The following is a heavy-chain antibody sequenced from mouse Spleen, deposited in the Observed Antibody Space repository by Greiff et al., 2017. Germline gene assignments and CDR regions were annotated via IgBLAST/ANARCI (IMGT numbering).Heavy chain of an antibody. CDR1: GFNIKDYY. J-gene: IGHJ4*01. CDR2: IDPEDGET. V-gene: IGHV14-2*01. CDR3: PYGNSPGSYAMDY. D-gene: IGHD2-1*01. Sequence: EVKLQESGAELVKPGASVKLSCTASGFNIKDYYMHWVKQRTEQGLEWIGRIDPEDGETKYAPKFQGKATITADTSSNTAYLQLSSLTSEDTAVYYCPYGNSPGSYAMDYWGQGTSVTVSS.